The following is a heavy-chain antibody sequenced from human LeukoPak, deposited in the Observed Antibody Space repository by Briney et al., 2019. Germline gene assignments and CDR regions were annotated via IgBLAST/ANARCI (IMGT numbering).Heavy chain of an antibody. CDR3: AKWGDYDVLTGYYVSDY. CDR2: ITGSGGNA. D-gene: IGHD3-9*01. J-gene: IGHJ4*02. V-gene: IGHV3-23*01. Sequence: GGSLRLSCAASVFTFSNYAMSWVRQAPGKGLEWVSAITGSGGNASYTDSVKGRFTISRDNSKNTLYLQMNSLRAEDTAVYCCAKWGDYDVLTGYYVSDYWGQGTLVTVSS. CDR1: VFTFSNYA.